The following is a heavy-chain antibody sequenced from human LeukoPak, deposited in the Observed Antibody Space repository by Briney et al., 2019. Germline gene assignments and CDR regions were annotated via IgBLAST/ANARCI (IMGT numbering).Heavy chain of an antibody. CDR1: GFTFSSYA. CDR2: ISGSGGST. CDR3: ASSLGYCSSTSCYGRPGNWFDP. D-gene: IGHD2-2*01. V-gene: IGHV3-23*01. J-gene: IGHJ5*02. Sequence: GGSLRLSCAASGFTFSSYAMSWVRQAPGKGLEWASAISGSGGSTYYADSVKGRFTISRDNSKNTLYLQMNSLRAEDTAVYYCASSLGYCSSTSCYGRPGNWFDPWGQGTLVTVSS.